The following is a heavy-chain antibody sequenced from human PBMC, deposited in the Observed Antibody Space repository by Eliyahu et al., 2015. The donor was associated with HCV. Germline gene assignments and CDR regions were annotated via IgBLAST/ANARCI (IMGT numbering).Heavy chain of an antibody. CDR2: INPSGGST. D-gene: IGHD3-22*01. V-gene: IGHV1-46*01. CDR3: ARGPGQKRDRAFDI. CDR1: GYTFTSYY. Sequence: QVQLVQSGAEVKKPGASVKISCRASGYTFTSYYMYWVRQAPGQGLEWMGNINPSGGSTNYAQKFQGRVTMTRDTSTTTASMELSSLRSEDTAVYYCARGPGQKRDRAFDIWGQGTMVTVSP. J-gene: IGHJ3*02.